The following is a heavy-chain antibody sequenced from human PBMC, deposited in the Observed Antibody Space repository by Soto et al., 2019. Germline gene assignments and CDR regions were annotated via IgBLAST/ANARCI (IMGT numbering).Heavy chain of an antibody. CDR1: GFTFSDHY. J-gene: IGHJ4*02. CDR2: TRNKANSYTT. Sequence: PGGSLRLSCAASGFTFSDHYMDWVRQAPGKGLEWVGRTRNKANSYTTEYAASVKGRFTISRDDSKNSLYLQMNSLKTEDTAVYYCARGGSFGLYDLDYWGQGTLVTVSS. D-gene: IGHD2-2*02. CDR3: ARGGSFGLYDLDY. V-gene: IGHV3-72*01.